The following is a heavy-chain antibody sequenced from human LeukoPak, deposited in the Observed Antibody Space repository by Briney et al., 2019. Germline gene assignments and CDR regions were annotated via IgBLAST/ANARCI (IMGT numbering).Heavy chain of an antibody. Sequence: GGSLRLSCAASGFTFSSYAMSWVRRAPGKGLEWVSAISGSGGSTYYADSVKGRFTISRDNSKNTLYLQMNSLRAEDTAVYYCARTYYYDSSGYPPGIYWGQGTLVTVSS. D-gene: IGHD3-22*01. CDR2: ISGSGGST. CDR3: ARTYYYDSSGYPPGIY. CDR1: GFTFSSYA. V-gene: IGHV3-23*01. J-gene: IGHJ4*02.